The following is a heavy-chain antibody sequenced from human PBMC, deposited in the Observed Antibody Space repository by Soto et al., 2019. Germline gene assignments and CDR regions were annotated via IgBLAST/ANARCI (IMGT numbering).Heavy chain of an antibody. J-gene: IGHJ5*01. Sequence: QVQLVESGGGVVQPGRSLSLACAGSGFNLATTGMHWVRQAPGKGLEWVAMISHDGTAKHYGDSVRGRFTISRDNSANTLYLEMNSLSAEHTSVYYCAKDCGSSGLFTWFGSWGQGAPVTGSS. V-gene: IGHV3-30*18. CDR2: ISHDGTAK. CDR1: GFNLATTG. CDR3: AKDCGSSGLFTWFGS. D-gene: IGHD6-19*01.